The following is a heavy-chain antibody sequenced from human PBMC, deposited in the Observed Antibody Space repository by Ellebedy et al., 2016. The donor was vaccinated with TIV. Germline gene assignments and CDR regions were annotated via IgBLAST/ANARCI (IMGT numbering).Heavy chain of an antibody. J-gene: IGHJ4*02. CDR3: ARWVAVAATYCDY. V-gene: IGHV4-34*01. Sequence: MPSETLSLTCAVYGGSFSGYYWSWIRQPPGKGLEWIGEINHSRITNYNPSLKSRVTISVDTSKNQFSLKLGSVTAADTAVYYCARWVAVAATYCDYWGQGTLVTVSS. CDR1: GGSFSGYY. CDR2: INHSRIT. D-gene: IGHD6-19*01.